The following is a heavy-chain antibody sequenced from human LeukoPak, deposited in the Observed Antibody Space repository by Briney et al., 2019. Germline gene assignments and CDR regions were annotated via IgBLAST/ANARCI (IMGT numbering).Heavy chain of an antibody. J-gene: IGHJ6*03. Sequence: PGGSLRLSCAASGFTFSSYAMSWVRQAPGKGLEWVSAISGSGGSTYYADSVKGRFTISRDNSKNTLYLQMNSLRAEGTAVYYCAKVGGIAARRRYYYYMDVWGKGTTVTVSS. CDR2: ISGSGGST. CDR1: GFTFSSYA. V-gene: IGHV3-23*01. D-gene: IGHD6-6*01. CDR3: AKVGGIAARRRYYYYMDV.